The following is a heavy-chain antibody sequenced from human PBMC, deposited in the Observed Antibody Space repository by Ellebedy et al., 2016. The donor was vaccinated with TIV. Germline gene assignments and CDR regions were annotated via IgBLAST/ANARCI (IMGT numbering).Heavy chain of an antibody. D-gene: IGHD2-2*01. J-gene: IGHJ4*02. V-gene: IGHV1-18*04. Sequence: AASVKVSCKASGYPFPNYGVSWARQAPGQGLEWVGWISAYNGNTKYRQKFQGRISLTTDTSMGTAYMELRSLRSDDTGVYFCARDVPADAAALLDYWGQGTRVTVSS. CDR2: ISAYNGNT. CDR1: GYPFPNYG. CDR3: ARDVPADAAALLDY.